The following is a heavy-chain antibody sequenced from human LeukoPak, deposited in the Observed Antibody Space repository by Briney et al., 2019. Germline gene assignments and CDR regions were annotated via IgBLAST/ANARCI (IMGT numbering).Heavy chain of an antibody. CDR1: GFTFSSYE. CDR3: AKGGIYDSSGDFDY. V-gene: IGHV3-48*03. J-gene: IGHJ4*02. D-gene: IGHD3-22*01. CDR2: ISSSGSTI. Sequence: GGSLRLSCAASGFTFSSYEMNWVRQAPGKGLEWVSYISSSGSTIYYADSVKGRFTISRDNSKNMLYLQMNSLRAEDTAVYYCAKGGIYDSSGDFDYWGQGTLVTVSS.